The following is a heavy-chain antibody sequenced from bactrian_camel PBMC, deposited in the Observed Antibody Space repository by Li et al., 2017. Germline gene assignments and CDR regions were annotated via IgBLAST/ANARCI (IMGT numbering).Heavy chain of an antibody. CDR2: ISFGRTTT. CDR3: AADVGSMSGNCQPNY. V-gene: IGHV3S40*01. D-gene: IGHD6*01. J-gene: IGHJ4*01. CDR1: GYTYSSGC. Sequence: VQLVESGGGSVQTGGSLRLSCEVSGYTYSSGCMGWFRQAPGKEHEGVAAISFGRTTTYYADSVKGRFTISQDNAKNTVALQMNNLKPEDTAMYYCAADVGSMSGNCQPNYWGQGTQVTVS.